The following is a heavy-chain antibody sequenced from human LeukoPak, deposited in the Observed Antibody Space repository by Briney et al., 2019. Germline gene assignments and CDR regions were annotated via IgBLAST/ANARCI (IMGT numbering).Heavy chain of an antibody. J-gene: IGHJ3*02. CDR3: ARYSSEMATITPDLSFAFDI. D-gene: IGHD5-24*01. CDR1: GGSISSGSYY. Sequence: SETLSLTCTVSGGSISSGSYYWSWIRQPAGKGLEWIGRIYTSGSTNYNPSLKSRVTISVDTSKNQFSLKLSSVTAADTAVYYCARYSSEMATITPDLSFAFDIWGQGTMVTVSP. V-gene: IGHV4-61*02. CDR2: IYTSGST.